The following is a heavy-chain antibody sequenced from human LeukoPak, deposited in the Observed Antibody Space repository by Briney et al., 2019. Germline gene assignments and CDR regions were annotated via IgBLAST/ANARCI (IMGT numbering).Heavy chain of an antibody. CDR3: ARRATAGSCFDY. CDR2: ISSGGSTI. D-gene: IGHD6-13*01. Sequence: GVSLRLSCAVSGFTFSDYYMSWIRQAPGKGLEWVSFISSGGSTISHADSVKGRFTISRDNAENSLYLQMNSLRAEDTAVYYCARRATAGSCFDYWGQGTLVTVSS. CDR1: GFTFSDYY. J-gene: IGHJ4*02. V-gene: IGHV3-11*01.